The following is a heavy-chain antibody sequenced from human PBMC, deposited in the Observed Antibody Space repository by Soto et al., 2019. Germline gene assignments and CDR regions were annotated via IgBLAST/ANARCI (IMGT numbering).Heavy chain of an antibody. J-gene: IGHJ5*02. CDR1: GGSLTNYY. CDR2: IYYSGTT. CDR3: ARVYDFDNWFDP. V-gene: IGHV4-59*01. D-gene: IGHD3-3*01. Sequence: PSETLSLTCSVSGGSLTNYYWIWFRQPPGKGLEWIGNIYYSGTTTYSPSLKGRVTISLDMSANLFSLRLTSVTAADTAVYYCARVYDFDNWFDPWGQGTQVTVS.